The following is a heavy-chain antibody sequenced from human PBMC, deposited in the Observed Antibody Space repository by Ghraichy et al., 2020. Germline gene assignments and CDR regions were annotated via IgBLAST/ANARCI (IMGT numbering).Heavy chain of an antibody. J-gene: IGHJ3*02. CDR3: ARDRLGSKDDDAFDI. V-gene: IGHV4-4*07. CDR2: IYTSGST. CDR1: GGSISGYY. Sequence: SETLSLTCTVSGGSISGYYWSWIRQPAGKGLEWIGRIYTSGSTNYNPSLKSRVTMSVDTSKNQFSVKLRSVTAADTAVYYCARDRLGSKDDDAFDIWGQGTMVTVSP. D-gene: IGHD3-16*01.